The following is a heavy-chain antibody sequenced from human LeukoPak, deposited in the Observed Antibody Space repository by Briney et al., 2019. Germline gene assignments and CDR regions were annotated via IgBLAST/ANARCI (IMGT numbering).Heavy chain of an antibody. CDR1: GFTFNNYA. CDR2: NSGGGETT. V-gene: IGHV3-23*01. CDR3: ARDYADYVGYFFFDY. J-gene: IGHJ4*02. D-gene: IGHD4-17*01. Sequence: PGGSLRLSCAASGFTFNNYAMNRVRQAPGKGLEWASSNSGGGETTYYADSAKGRFTISRDNSQNTLYLQMNSLGAEDTAVYYCARDYADYVGYFFFDYWGQGTLVTVSS.